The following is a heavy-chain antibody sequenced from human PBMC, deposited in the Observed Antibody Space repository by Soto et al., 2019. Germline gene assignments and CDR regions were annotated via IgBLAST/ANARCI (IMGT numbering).Heavy chain of an antibody. CDR2: ISGSGGST. Sequence: EVQLLESGGGLVQPGGSLRLSCAASGFTFSSYAMSWVRQAPGKGLEWVSAISGSGGSTYYADSVRGRFTISRDNSKNTLYLQMNSMRAEDTAVYYCAKGSTRAFRFDYWGQGTLVTVSS. J-gene: IGHJ4*02. CDR1: GFTFSSYA. D-gene: IGHD2-2*01. CDR3: AKGSTRAFRFDY. V-gene: IGHV3-23*01.